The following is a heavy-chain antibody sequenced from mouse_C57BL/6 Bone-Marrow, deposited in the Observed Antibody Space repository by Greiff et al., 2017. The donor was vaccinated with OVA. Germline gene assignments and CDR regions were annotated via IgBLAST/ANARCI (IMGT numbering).Heavy chain of an antibody. CDR2: INPGSGGT. V-gene: IGHV1-54*01. J-gene: IGHJ4*01. Sequence: QVQLQQSGAELVRPGTSVKVSCKASGYAFTNYLIEWVKQRPGQGLEWIGVINPGSGGTHYNEKFKGKATLTADKSSSTAYMQLSSLTSEDSAVYFCARRQLRGYAMDYWGQGTSVTVSS. D-gene: IGHD3-2*02. CDR3: ARRQLRGYAMDY. CDR1: GYAFTNYL.